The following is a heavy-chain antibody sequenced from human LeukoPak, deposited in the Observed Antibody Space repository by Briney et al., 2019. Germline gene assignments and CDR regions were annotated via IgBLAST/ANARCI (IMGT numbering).Heavy chain of an antibody. CDR3: ARDGLYGWGAFDI. J-gene: IGHJ3*02. CDR2: IYTSGST. D-gene: IGHD2-8*01. V-gene: IGHV4-61*02. CDR1: GGSISSGSYY. Sequence: SQTLSLTCTVSGGSISSGSYYWSWIRQPAGEGLEWIGRIYTSGSTNYNPSLKSRVTISVDTSKNQFSLKLSSVTAADTAVYYCARDGLYGWGAFDIWGQGTMVTVSS.